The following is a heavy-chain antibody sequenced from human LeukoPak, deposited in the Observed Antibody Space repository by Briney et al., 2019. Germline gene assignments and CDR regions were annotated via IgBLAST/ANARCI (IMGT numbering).Heavy chain of an antibody. Sequence: GGSLRLSCAASGFTFSSYGTHWVRQAPGKGLEWVAVIWYDGSNKYYADSVKGRFTISRDNSKNTLYLQMNSLRAEDTAVYYCAKEASFGSSWSFDYWGQGTLVTVSS. J-gene: IGHJ4*02. CDR1: GFTFSSYG. CDR3: AKEASFGSSWSFDY. D-gene: IGHD6-13*01. V-gene: IGHV3-33*06. CDR2: IWYDGSNK.